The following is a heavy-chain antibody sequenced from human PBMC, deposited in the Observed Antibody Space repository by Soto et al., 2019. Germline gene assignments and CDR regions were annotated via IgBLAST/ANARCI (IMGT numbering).Heavy chain of an antibody. CDR2: ISYDGSNK. Sequence: QVQLVESGGGVVQPGRSLRLSCAASGFTFSSYAMHWVRQAPGKGLEWVAVISYDGSNKYYADSVKGRFTISRDNSKNTLYLQVNSLRAEEAAVYYCASSIAAAGPGDHWGQGTLVTVSS. J-gene: IGHJ4*02. D-gene: IGHD6-13*01. CDR1: GFTFSSYA. V-gene: IGHV3-30-3*01. CDR3: ASSIAAAGPGDH.